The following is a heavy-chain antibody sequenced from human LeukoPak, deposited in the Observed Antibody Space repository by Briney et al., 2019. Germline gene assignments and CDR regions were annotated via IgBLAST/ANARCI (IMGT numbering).Heavy chain of an antibody. V-gene: IGHV1-69*05. J-gene: IGHJ5*02. CDR1: GGTFSGYA. Sequence: SVKVSCKASGGTFSGYAISWVRQAPGQGLEWMGGIIPIFGTANYAQKFQGRVTITTDESTSTAYMELSSLRSEDTAVYYCARDRTPGTNGWFDPWGQGTLVTVSS. D-gene: IGHD2-8*01. CDR3: ARDRTPGTNGWFDP. CDR2: IIPIFGTA.